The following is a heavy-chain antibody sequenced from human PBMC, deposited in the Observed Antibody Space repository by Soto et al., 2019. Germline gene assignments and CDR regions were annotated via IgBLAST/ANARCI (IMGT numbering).Heavy chain of an antibody. CDR2: ISGSGGST. CDR3: AKARGSSTPAPGSY. Sequence: DVQLLESGGGLVQPGGSLRLSCAASGFTFSSYAMSWVRQTPGEGLEWVSAISGSGGSTYYADSVKGRFTISRDNSKNTVYLQMNSLSAADTAVYYCAKARGSSTPAPGSYWGQGTLVTVSS. V-gene: IGHV3-23*01. D-gene: IGHD2-2*01. J-gene: IGHJ4*02. CDR1: GFTFSSYA.